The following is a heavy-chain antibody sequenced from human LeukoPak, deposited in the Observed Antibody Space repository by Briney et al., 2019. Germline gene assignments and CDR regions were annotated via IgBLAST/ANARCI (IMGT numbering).Heavy chain of an antibody. CDR1: GYTFTGYY. J-gene: IGHJ5*02. V-gene: IGHV1-2*06. D-gene: IGHD2-2*01. CDR3: ARPHCSSTSCYAETQNWFDP. CDR2: INPNSGGT. Sequence: ASVKVSCKVSGYTFTGYYMHWVRQAPGQGLEWMGRINPNSGGTNYAQKFQGRVTMTRDTSISTAYMELSRLRSDDTAVYYCARPHCSSTSCYAETQNWFDPWGQGTLVTVSS.